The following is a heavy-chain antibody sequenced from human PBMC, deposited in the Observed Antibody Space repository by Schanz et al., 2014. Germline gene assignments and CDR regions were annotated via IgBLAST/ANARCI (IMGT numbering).Heavy chain of an antibody. Sequence: DVQLLESGGGLVQPGGSLRLSCATSGFSLDIFAVSWVRQAPGKGLEWVSAISGSGGSTYYADSVKGRFTISRDNSKNTLFLQMNGLRAEDTAVYYCAKGRFGELSAFDIWGQGTMVTVSS. CDR1: GFSLDIFA. CDR2: ISGSGGST. CDR3: AKGRFGELSAFDI. D-gene: IGHD3-10*01. V-gene: IGHV3-23*01. J-gene: IGHJ3*02.